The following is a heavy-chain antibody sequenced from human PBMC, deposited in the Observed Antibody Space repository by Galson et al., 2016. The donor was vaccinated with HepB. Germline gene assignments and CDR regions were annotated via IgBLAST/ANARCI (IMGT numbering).Heavy chain of an antibody. V-gene: IGHV3-30*18. J-gene: IGHJ4*02. CDR2: ISHDGSNK. Sequence: SLRLSCAASGFTFSSYGMHWVRQAPGKGLEWVAVISHDGSNKYYADSVKGRFTVSRDNSKNTLYLQMNSLRAEDTAVYYCAQDQFVVNSSGPSDYWGQGTLVTVSS. CDR3: AQDQFVVNSSGPSDY. CDR1: GFTFSSYG. D-gene: IGHD6-19*01.